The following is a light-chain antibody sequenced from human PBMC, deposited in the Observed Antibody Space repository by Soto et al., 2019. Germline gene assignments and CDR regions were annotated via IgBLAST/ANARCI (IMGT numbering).Light chain of an antibody. V-gene: IGKV3-11*01. CDR2: DAS. J-gene: IGKJ5*01. Sequence: EIPLTRSPATLSSSSGERAPLSCRARQSFSIYLAWYQQKPGQAPRILLYDASNRATGIPATFSGSGSGTDFTLTISSLEPEDSAVYYCQQRSNSPPSITFGKGTQLEIK. CDR3: QQRSNSPPSIT. CDR1: QSFSIY.